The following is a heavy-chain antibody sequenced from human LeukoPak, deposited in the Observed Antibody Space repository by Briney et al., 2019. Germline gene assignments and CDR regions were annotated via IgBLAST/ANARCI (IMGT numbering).Heavy chain of an antibody. CDR3: AKDHGTYYYDSSGP. D-gene: IGHD3-22*01. Sequence: PGGSLRLSCAASGFTFSSYAMSWVRQAPGKGLEWVSTLSGSGGNTYYADSVKGRVTISRDNSKNTLYLQMNSLRAEDTAVYHCAKDHGTYYYDSSGPWGQGTLVTVSS. CDR1: GFTFSSYA. V-gene: IGHV3-23*01. CDR2: LSGSGGNT. J-gene: IGHJ5*02.